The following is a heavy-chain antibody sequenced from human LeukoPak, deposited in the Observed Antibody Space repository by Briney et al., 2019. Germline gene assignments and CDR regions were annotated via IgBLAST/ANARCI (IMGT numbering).Heavy chain of an antibody. CDR2: ISCYNGDT. V-gene: IGHV1-18*01. CDR3: ARDPSNTSGWKTWFDT. CDR1: GYTFTKYG. Sequence: GASVTVSCKASGYTFTKYGISWVRQAPGQGLEWMGWISCYNGDTKYAEKFQGRVTMTTDTPTTTVYMEVRSLRSDDTAVYYCARDPSNTSGWKTWFDTWGQGTPVTVSS. D-gene: IGHD6-19*01. J-gene: IGHJ5*02.